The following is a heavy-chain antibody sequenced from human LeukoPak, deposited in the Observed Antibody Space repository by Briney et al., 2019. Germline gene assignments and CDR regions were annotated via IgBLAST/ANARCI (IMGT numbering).Heavy chain of an antibody. V-gene: IGHV3-30*04. CDR3: ARGHSSSEGGSFDY. CDR2: ISYDGSNK. D-gene: IGHD6-6*01. J-gene: IGHJ4*02. Sequence: KGLEWVAVISYDGSNKYYADSVKGRFTISRDNSKNTLYLQMNSLRAEDTAVYYCARGHSSSEGGSFDYWGQGTLVTVSS.